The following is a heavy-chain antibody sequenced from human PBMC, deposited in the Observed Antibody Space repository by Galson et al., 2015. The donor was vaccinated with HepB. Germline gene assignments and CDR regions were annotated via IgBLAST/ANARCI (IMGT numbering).Heavy chain of an antibody. CDR1: AFTFSTYW. V-gene: IGHV3-7*03. CDR3: ARGRSHAY. CDR2: IRGDGGEK. D-gene: IGHD6-13*01. J-gene: IGHJ4*02. Sequence: SLRLSCAGSAFTFSTYWMGWVRQAPGKGLEWVANIRGDGGEKYYVDSVKGRFTISRDNVRNSLYLQMNSLRAEDTAVYYCARGRSHAYWGQGTLVTVSS.